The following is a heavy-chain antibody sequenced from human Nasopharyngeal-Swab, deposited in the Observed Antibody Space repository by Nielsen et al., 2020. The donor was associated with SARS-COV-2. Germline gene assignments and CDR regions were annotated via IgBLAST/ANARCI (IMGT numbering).Heavy chain of an antibody. CDR3: ARGGAGVVPSPVLGLGPYYSYYYMDV. J-gene: IGHJ6*03. CDR2: VSQGGGT. D-gene: IGHD2-2*01. V-gene: IGHV4-34*01. Sequence: WIRQPPGKGLEWIGEVSQGGGTNYNPSLKNRVTISVATSKNQFSLKLSSVTAAETAVHYCARGGAGVVPSPVLGLGPYYSYYYMDVWGKGTTVTVSS.